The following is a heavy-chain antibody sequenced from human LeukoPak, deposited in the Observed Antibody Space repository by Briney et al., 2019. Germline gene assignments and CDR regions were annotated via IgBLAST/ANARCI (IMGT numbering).Heavy chain of an antibody. V-gene: IGHV3-23*01. CDR1: GFTFSSYA. Sequence: GGSLRLSCAASGFTFSSYAMSWVRQAPGKGLKWVSAISGSGGSTYYADSVKGRFTISRDNSKNTLYLRMNSLRAEDTAVYYCAKGRTYSSSSPFDYWGQGTLVTVSS. D-gene: IGHD6-6*01. CDR2: ISGSGGST. CDR3: AKGRTYSSSSPFDY. J-gene: IGHJ4*02.